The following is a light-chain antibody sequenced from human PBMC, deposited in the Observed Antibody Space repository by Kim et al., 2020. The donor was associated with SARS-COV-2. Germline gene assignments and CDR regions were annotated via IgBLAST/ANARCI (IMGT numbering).Light chain of an antibody. CDR2: YDS. CDR1: NIGSHS. Sequence: APGKTARITCGGNNIGSHSVHWYQQKPGQAPVLVIYYDSDRPSGIPERFSGSNSANTATLTISRVEAGDEADYYCQVWDSSSDHRVFGGGTQLTVL. V-gene: IGLV3-21*04. CDR3: QVWDSSSDHRV. J-gene: IGLJ3*02.